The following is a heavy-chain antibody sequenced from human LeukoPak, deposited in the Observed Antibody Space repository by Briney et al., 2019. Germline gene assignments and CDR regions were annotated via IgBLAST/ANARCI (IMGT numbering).Heavy chain of an antibody. V-gene: IGHV1-18*01. Sequence: GASVKVSCKASGYTFTSYGISWVRQAPGQGLEWMGWISAYNGNTNYAQKLQGRVTMTTDTSTSTAYMELRSLRSDDTAVYYCARARASYYYDSSSYYYYWGQGTLVTVSS. CDR2: ISAYNGNT. J-gene: IGHJ4*02. CDR1: GYTFTSYG. D-gene: IGHD3-22*01. CDR3: ARARASYYYDSSSYYYY.